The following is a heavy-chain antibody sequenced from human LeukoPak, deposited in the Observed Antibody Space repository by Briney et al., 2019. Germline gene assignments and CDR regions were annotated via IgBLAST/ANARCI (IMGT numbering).Heavy chain of an antibody. CDR1: GFTFSSYG. CDR2: ISYDGSNK. Sequence: GRSLRLSCAASGFTFSSYGMHWVRQAPGKGLEWVAVISYDGSNKYYADSVKGRFTISRDNSKNTLYLQMNSLRAEDTAVYYCANSLYFDSRGYQVDYWGQGTLLTVSS. V-gene: IGHV3-30*18. D-gene: IGHD3-22*01. CDR3: ANSLYFDSRGYQVDY. J-gene: IGHJ4*02.